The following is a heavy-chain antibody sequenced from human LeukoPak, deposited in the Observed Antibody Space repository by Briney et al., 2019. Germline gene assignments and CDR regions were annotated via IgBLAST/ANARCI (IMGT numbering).Heavy chain of an antibody. CDR3: AKGTSSGWYFDY. V-gene: IGHV3-30*02. Sequence: PRGALRLSCAASEFTFSSYGMHWVRQAPGKGLEWVAFIRYDGSNEYYADSVKGRFTISRDNSKNTLYLQMNSLRAEDTAVYYCAKGTSSGWYFDYWGQGTLVTVSS. D-gene: IGHD6-19*01. J-gene: IGHJ4*02. CDR2: IRYDGSNE. CDR1: EFTFSSYG.